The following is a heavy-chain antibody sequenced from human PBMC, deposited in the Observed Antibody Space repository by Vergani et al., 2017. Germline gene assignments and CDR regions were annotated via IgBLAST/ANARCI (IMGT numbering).Heavy chain of an antibody. Sequence: EVQLVQSGAEVKKPGESLKISCKGFGYRFSSSWIGWVRQRHGRGLEWMGIIYPGDSEVKSNPTFRGQVIFSVDTSVNTAYLQWRSLQASDTATYFCASGGHGSENGGALQLWGQGTNITVSS. CDR2: IYPGDSEV. D-gene: IGHD3-10*01. J-gene: IGHJ3*01. CDR3: ASGGHGSENGGALQL. CDR1: GYRFSSSW. V-gene: IGHV5-51*01.